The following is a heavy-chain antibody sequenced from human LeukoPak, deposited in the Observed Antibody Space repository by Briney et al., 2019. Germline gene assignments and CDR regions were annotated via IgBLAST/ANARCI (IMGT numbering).Heavy chain of an antibody. CDR2: ISSSSSYI. Sequence: KPGGSLRLSCAASGFTFSSYSMNWVRQAPGKGLEWVSSISSSSSYIYYADSVKGRFTISRDNAKNSLYLQMNSLRAEDTAVYYCARDPTRGFPDPYYFDYWGQGTLVTVSS. D-gene: IGHD3-10*01. V-gene: IGHV3-21*01. CDR3: ARDPTRGFPDPYYFDY. CDR1: GFTFSSYS. J-gene: IGHJ4*02.